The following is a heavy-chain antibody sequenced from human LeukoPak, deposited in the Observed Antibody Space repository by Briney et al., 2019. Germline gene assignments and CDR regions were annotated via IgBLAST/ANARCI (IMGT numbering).Heavy chain of an antibody. CDR2: IILKSGAT. Sequence: ASVKVSCTTSGFDFSDYFIHWVRQAPGQGLEWMGWIILKSGATNYAQKFRDRVTVSRDTSTVYLDLSSLTSDDTAVYYCTRDLRSGRVTYGQDSWGQGTLVTVSS. J-gene: IGHJ4*02. D-gene: IGHD3-10*01. CDR3: TRDLRSGRVTYGQDS. V-gene: IGHV1-2*02. CDR1: GFDFSDYF.